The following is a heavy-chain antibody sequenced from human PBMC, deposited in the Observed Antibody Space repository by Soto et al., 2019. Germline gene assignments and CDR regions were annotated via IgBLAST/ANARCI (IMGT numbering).Heavy chain of an antibody. D-gene: IGHD3-9*01. CDR2: INPSGGST. CDR3: ASSTGHHYYYYYYMAV. Sequence: ASVKVSCKASGYTFTSYYMYWVRQAPGQGLEWMGIINPSGGSTSYAQKFQGRVTMTRDTSTSTVYMELSSLRSEDTAVYYCASSTGHHYYYYYYMAVRGKGTTVTVSS. CDR1: GYTFTSYY. V-gene: IGHV1-46*03. J-gene: IGHJ6*03.